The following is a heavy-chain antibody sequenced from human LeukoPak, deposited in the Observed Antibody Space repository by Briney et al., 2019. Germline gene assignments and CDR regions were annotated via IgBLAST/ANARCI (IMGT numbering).Heavy chain of an antibody. CDR3: AKEVVPGTSRSFDY. J-gene: IGHJ4*02. D-gene: IGHD2-2*01. CDR2: LSFGGGTI. Sequence: PGGSLRLSCAASGFTFSSYTMAWVRQAPGKGLECVSSLSFGGGTIYYADSVKGRFTISRDTSKNTLYLQMNSLRAEDTAIYYCAKEVVPGTSRSFDYWAREPWSPSPQ. V-gene: IGHV3-23*01. CDR1: GFTFSSYT.